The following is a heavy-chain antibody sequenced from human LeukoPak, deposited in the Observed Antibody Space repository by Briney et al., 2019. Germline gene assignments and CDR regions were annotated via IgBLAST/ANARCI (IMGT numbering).Heavy chain of an antibody. J-gene: IGHJ4*02. D-gene: IGHD3-3*01. CDR3: ARDRVTIFGVVTLPDY. V-gene: IGHV3-30-3*01. Sequence: GGSLRLSCAACGFTFSSYAMHWVRQAPGKGLEWVAVISSDGSNKYYADSVKGRFTTSRDNSKNTLYLQMNSLTSDDTAVYYCARDRVTIFGVVTLPDYWGQGTLVAVSS. CDR2: ISSDGSNK. CDR1: GFTFSSYA.